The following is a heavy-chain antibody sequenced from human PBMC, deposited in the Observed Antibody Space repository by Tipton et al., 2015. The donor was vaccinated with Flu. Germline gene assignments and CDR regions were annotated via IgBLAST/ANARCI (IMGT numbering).Heavy chain of an antibody. J-gene: IGHJ5*02. CDR2: TYYSGDT. D-gene: IGHD1-26*01. CDR3: ARVIIVGASGAELFDP. Sequence: LRLSCTVSGGSISSFYWGWIRQPPGKGLEWIGYTYYSGDTKYNPSLKSRVTISVDTSKNQFSLKLSSLTAADTAVYYCARVIIVGASGAELFDPWGPGTLVTVSS. V-gene: IGHV4-59*01. CDR1: GGSISSFY.